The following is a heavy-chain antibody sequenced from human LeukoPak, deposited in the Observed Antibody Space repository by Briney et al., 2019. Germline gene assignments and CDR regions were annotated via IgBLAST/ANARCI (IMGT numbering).Heavy chain of an antibody. CDR1: GYTFTNYY. CDR2: INPFGGST. J-gene: IGHJ5*02. D-gene: IGHD3-22*01. V-gene: IGHV1-46*01. CDR3: ARGTLYDSSGGYSYSNWIDT. Sequence: GASVKVSCKASGYTFTNYYMHWVRQAPGQGLEWMGIINPFGGSTNYAQKFQGRVTMTRETSTSTVYMELSSLRSEDTAVYYCARGTLYDSSGGYSYSNWIDTWGQGTLVTVSS.